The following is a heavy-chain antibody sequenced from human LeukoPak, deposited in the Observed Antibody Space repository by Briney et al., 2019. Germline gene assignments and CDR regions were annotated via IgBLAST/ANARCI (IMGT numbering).Heavy chain of an antibody. CDR1: GFTFSDSY. CDR2: INSDGIST. CDR3: ARGYYGMDV. Sequence: GGSLRLSCAASGFTFSDSYMSWIRQAPGKGLVWVSRINSDGISTTYADSVRGRFTISRDNAKNTLYLQMNSLRAEDTALYYCARGYYGMDVWGQGTTVTVSS. J-gene: IGHJ6*02. V-gene: IGHV3-74*01.